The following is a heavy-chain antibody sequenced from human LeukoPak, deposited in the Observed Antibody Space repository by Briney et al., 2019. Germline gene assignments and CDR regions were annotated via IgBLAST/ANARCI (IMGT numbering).Heavy chain of an antibody. V-gene: IGHV3-23*01. D-gene: IGHD6-19*01. CDR2: ISGRAGST. CDR3: AKDRGSGWPQFDY. CDR1: GFSFSSYA. J-gene: IGHJ4*02. Sequence: GGSLRLSCAASGFSFSSYAMSWVRQAPGKGLEWVLAISGRAGSTYYADSVKGRFTISRDNSQNTLYLQMNSLRAEDTAVYYCAKDRGSGWPQFDYWGQGTLVTVSS.